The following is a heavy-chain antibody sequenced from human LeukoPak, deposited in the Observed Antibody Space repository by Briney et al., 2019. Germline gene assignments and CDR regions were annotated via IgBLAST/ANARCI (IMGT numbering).Heavy chain of an antibody. J-gene: IGHJ4*02. CDR1: GGSISIDNYH. CDR3: TRVRPGSQSDY. Sequence: PSETLSLTCTVSGGSISIDNYHWAWIRQPPGKGLEWIGSIYHSGNTYYNPSLESRDTISVDTSKNHFSLQLSSVTAADTAVYYCTRVRPGSQSDYWGQGTLVTVSS. D-gene: IGHD3-10*01. V-gene: IGHV4-39*07. CDR2: IYHSGNT.